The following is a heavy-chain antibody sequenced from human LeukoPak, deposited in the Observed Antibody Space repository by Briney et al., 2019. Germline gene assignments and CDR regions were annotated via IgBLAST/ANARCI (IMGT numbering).Heavy chain of an antibody. CDR1: GYKFTDYG. V-gene: IGHV1-18*01. J-gene: IGHJ4*02. Sequence: ASVKVSRKASGYKFTDYGVNWVRQAPGQGLEWMGWVSGIDGNTKYARNLQGRVTMTRDTSTSTAFMELRSLTSDDTAIYYCARPGSDRARGWGYFDSWGKGTLVTVSS. CDR2: VSGIDGNT. CDR3: ARPGSDRARGWGYFDS. D-gene: IGHD3-10*01.